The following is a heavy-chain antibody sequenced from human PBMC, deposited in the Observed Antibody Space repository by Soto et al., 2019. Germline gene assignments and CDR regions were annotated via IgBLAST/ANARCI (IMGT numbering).Heavy chain of an antibody. CDR3: ARSVAVPGAHIDY. CDR2: VYYTGST. D-gene: IGHD6-19*01. CDR1: GCNISGSY. V-gene: IGHV4-59*01. J-gene: IGHJ4*02. Sequence: SETLSLTSSVSGCNISGSYWSWIRQSPGKGLEWLGYVYYTGSTNYSPSLRSRVSISVDTSKNEFSLRLSSVTAADTAVYFCARSVAVPGAHIDYWGQGTQVTVSS.